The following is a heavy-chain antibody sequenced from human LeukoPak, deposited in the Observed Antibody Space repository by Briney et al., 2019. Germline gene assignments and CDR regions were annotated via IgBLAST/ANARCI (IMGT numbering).Heavy chain of an antibody. Sequence: GGSLRLSCAASGFTFSSYAMSWVRQAPGKGLEWVSAISGSGGSTYYADSVKGRFTISRDNSRNTLYLQMNSLRAEDTAVYYCAAIAAAGIDFDYWGQGTLVTVSS. D-gene: IGHD6-13*01. CDR1: GFTFSSYA. CDR3: AAIAAAGIDFDY. V-gene: IGHV3-23*01. CDR2: ISGSGGST. J-gene: IGHJ4*02.